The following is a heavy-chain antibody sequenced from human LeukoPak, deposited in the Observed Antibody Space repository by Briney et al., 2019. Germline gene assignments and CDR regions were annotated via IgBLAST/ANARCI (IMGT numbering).Heavy chain of an antibody. Sequence: PGGSLRLSCVVSGFTFSSYAMSWVRQAPGKGLEWVSAISGSGGSTYYADSVKGRFTISRDNSKNTLYLQMNSLRAEDTAVYYCARDLTGQIRYFDWTRDYWGQGTLVTVSS. CDR2: ISGSGGST. V-gene: IGHV3-23*01. D-gene: IGHD3-9*01. CDR3: ARDLTGQIRYFDWTRDY. J-gene: IGHJ4*02. CDR1: GFTFSSYA.